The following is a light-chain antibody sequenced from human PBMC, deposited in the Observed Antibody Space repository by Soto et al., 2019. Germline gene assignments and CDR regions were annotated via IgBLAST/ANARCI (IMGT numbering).Light chain of an antibody. V-gene: IGKV1-17*03. Sequence: DIQMTQSPSAMSASVGDRVTITCRASQDISNYLAWFQQKPGKVPKRLIYDASSLQSGVPARFSGSGSGTEFTLTISSLQPEDFATYYCLQHRSYPLTFGGGTKVEIK. CDR2: DAS. J-gene: IGKJ4*01. CDR3: LQHRSYPLT. CDR1: QDISNY.